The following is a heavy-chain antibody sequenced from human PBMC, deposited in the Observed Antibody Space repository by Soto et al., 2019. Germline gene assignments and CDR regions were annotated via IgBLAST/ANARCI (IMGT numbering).Heavy chain of an antibody. CDR2: IYYSGTT. Sequence: QVQLQESGPGLVKPSDTLSLTCAVSGYSISSSNWWGWIRQPPGKGLEWIGYIYYSGTTYYNPSLKRRVTMSVDTPRNQFSLKLTSVTAVDTAVYCCARREVEGPIDCWGQGTLVTVSS. CDR1: GYSISSSNW. V-gene: IGHV4-28*01. CDR3: ARREVEGPIDC. D-gene: IGHD1-26*01. J-gene: IGHJ4*02.